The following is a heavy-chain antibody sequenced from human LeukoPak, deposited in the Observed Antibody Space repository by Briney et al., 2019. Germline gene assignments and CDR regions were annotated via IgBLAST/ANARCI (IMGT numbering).Heavy chain of an antibody. D-gene: IGHD5-12*01. CDR3: ARDNLEMATTTALDY. CDR2: IWYDGSNK. CDR1: GFTFSSYG. J-gene: IGHJ4*02. Sequence: GGSLRLSCAASGFTFSSYGMHWVRQAPGGGLEWVAVIWYDGSNKYYADSVKGRFTISRDNSKNTLYLQMNSLRAEDTAVYYCARDNLEMATTTALDYWGQGTLVTVSS. V-gene: IGHV3-33*01.